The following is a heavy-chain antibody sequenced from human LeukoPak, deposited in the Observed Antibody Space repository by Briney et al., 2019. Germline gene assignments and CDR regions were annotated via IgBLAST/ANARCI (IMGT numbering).Heavy chain of an antibody. J-gene: IGHJ4*02. CDR2: TRFDGSNK. Sequence: GESLRLSCEASGFPFNKFGMHWVRQAPGKGLEWVAFTRFDGSNKYYGDSVKGRITISRDQAKNTVYLQMNSLTVDDTAVYYCAKEGAYYFDYWGQGAVVTVSS. CDR1: GFPFNKFG. CDR3: AKEGAYYFDY. V-gene: IGHV3-30*02.